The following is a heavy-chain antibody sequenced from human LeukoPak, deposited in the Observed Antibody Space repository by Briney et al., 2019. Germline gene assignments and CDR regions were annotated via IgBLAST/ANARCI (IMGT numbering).Heavy chain of an antibody. J-gene: IGHJ6*03. D-gene: IGHD6-19*01. CDR1: GGSISSYY. V-gene: IGHV4-59*01. CDR3: ARVPYSTGWNGGRYYYYYYMDV. CDR2: IFYTGST. Sequence: VKPSETLSLTCSVSGGSISSYYWSWIRQPPGKGLEYIGYIFYTGSTNYTPSLKSRVTISVDMSRNQLSLTLSSVTAADTAVYYCARVPYSTGWNGGRYYYYYYMDVWGKGTTVTVSS.